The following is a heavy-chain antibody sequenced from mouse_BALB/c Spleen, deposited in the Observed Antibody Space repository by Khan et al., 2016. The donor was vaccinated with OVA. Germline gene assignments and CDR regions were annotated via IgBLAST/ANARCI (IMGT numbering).Heavy chain of an antibody. Sequence: VQLQQPGPSLVKPSQTLSLTCSVTGDSITSGFWNLIRKFPGNKFEYLGYITYSGNTYYTPSLKSRISITRDTSESQYYLQLNSVTTEDTATYYCARSYGSWAMDYWGQGTSVTVAS. CDR3: ARSYGSWAMDY. J-gene: IGHJ4*01. D-gene: IGHD1-1*01. CDR2: ITYSGNT. CDR1: GDSITSGF. V-gene: IGHV3-8*02.